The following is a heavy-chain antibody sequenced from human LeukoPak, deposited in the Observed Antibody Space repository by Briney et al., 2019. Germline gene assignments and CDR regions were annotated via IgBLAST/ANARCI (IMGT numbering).Heavy chain of an antibody. D-gene: IGHD4-11*01. Sequence: ASVKVSCKASGGTFSSYAISWVRQAPGQGLEWMGGIIPIFGTANYAQKFQGRVTITADESTSTAYMELSSLRSEDTAVYYCARGQLTGETTAPFDYWGQGTLVTVSS. CDR2: IIPIFGTA. CDR3: ARGQLTGETTAPFDY. J-gene: IGHJ4*02. CDR1: GGTFSSYA. V-gene: IGHV1-69*13.